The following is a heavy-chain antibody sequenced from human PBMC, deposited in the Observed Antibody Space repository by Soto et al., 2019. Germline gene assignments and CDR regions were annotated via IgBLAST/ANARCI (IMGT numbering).Heavy chain of an antibody. Sequence: GGSLRLSCAASEFTFSAYAMNWVRQAPGKGLEWVSTISGSGGYTYYADSVQGRFTISRDNSKNTLYLQMNSLRAEDTAVYYCAKADCSSPSCQGNFDYWGKGALVTVSS. CDR1: EFTFSAYA. J-gene: IGHJ4*02. CDR3: AKADCSSPSCQGNFDY. D-gene: IGHD2-2*01. CDR2: ISGSGGYT. V-gene: IGHV3-23*01.